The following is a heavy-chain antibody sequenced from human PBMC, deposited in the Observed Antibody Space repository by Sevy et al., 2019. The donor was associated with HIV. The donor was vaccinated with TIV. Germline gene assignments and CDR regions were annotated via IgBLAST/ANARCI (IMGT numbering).Heavy chain of an antibody. CDR2: ISYDGSNK. D-gene: IGHD3-10*01. CDR1: GFTFSSYG. V-gene: IGHV3-30*18. J-gene: IGHJ6*02. Sequence: GGSLRLSCAASGFTFSSYGMHWVRQAPGKGLEWVAVISYDGSNKYYADSVKGRFTISRDNSKNTLYLQMNSLRAEDTAVYYCAKDLSQGYGSTLSTVYYYYGMDVWGQGTTVTVSS. CDR3: AKDLSQGYGSTLSTVYYYYGMDV.